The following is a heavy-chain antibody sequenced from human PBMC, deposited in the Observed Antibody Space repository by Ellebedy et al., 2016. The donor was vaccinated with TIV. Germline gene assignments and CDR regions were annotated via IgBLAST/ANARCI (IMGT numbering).Heavy chain of an antibody. CDR3: ARVYGDPGYGMDV. D-gene: IGHD4-17*01. V-gene: IGHV1-46*01. CDR1: GYIFTTHY. CDR2: INPTTGST. J-gene: IGHJ6*02. Sequence: AASVQVSCKASGYIFTTHYMHWVRPAPGQGLEWMGMINPTTGSTTHAQKFQGRVTMTRDTSTRTAHMELSSLRSEDTAVYYCARVYGDPGYGMDVWGQGTTVTVSS.